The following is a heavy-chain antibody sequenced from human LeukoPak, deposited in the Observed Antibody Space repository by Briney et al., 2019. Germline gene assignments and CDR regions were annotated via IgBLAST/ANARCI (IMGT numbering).Heavy chain of an antibody. CDR2: ISGSGGST. J-gene: IGHJ4*02. CDR3: AKGRRVIAVAGTIDY. CDR1: GFTFSSYA. Sequence: GGSLRLSCAASGFTFSSYAMGWVRQAPGKGLEWVSAISGSGGSTYYADSVKGRFTISRDNSKNTLYLQMNSLRAEDTAVYYCAKGRRVIAVAGTIDYWGQGTLVTVSS. V-gene: IGHV3-23*01. D-gene: IGHD6-19*01.